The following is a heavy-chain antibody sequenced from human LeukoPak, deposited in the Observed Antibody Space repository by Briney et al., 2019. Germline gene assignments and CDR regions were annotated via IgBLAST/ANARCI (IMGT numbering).Heavy chain of an antibody. V-gene: IGHV1-69*05. CDR2: IIPIFGTA. Sequence: GASVKVSCKASGGTFSSYAISWVRQAPGQGLEWMGRIIPIFGTANYAQKFQGRVTITTDESTSTAYMELSSLRSEDTAVYYCARYYYDSSGYYYEYLQHWGQGTLVTVSS. D-gene: IGHD3-22*01. CDR3: ARYYYDSSGYYYEYLQH. J-gene: IGHJ1*01. CDR1: GGTFSSYA.